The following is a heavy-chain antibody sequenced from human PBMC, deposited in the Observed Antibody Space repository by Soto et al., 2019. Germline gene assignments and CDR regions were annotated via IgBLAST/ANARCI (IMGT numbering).Heavy chain of an antibody. CDR1: GGSISSHC. CDR2: IYYSGST. Sequence: PLEILSLTCTVSGGSISSHCWSWIRQPPGQGLEWIGYIYYSGSTNYNPSLKSRVTISVDTSKSQFSLRLSSVTAAYTAVYFCARLDGYVHYLDYWGQGALVTVSS. J-gene: IGHJ4*02. D-gene: IGHD5-12*01. V-gene: IGHV4-59*08. CDR3: ARLDGYVHYLDY.